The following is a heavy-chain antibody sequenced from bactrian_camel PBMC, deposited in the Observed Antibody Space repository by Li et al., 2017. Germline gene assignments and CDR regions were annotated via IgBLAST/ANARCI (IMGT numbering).Heavy chain of an antibody. V-gene: IGHV3S53*01. CDR3: AVDPCGGSTYFLSLRKPYGY. D-gene: IGHD7*01. J-gene: IGHJ4*01. CDR2: IDTTGST. CDR1: GNVYETWC. Sequence: VQLVESGGGSVQTGGSLKLTCEAVGNVYETWCMGWFRQAAGQGREGVATIDTTGSTSYSASVKGRFTISKVNANHTLYLQMNDLKPEDTAMYYCAVDPCGGSTYFLSLRKPYGYWGQGTQVTVSS.